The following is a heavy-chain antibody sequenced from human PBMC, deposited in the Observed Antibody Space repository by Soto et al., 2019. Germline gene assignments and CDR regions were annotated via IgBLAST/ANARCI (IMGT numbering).Heavy chain of an antibody. CDR2: IYYSGST. CDR1: GGSISSYY. D-gene: IGHD2-15*01. J-gene: IGHJ6*03. Sequence: SETLSLTCTVSGGSISSYYWSWIRQPPGKGLEWIGYIYYSGSTNYNPSLKSRVTISVDTSKNQFSLKLSSVTAADTAVYYCARGQDIVVESSYYMDVWGKGTTVTVSS. CDR3: ARGQDIVVESSYYMDV. V-gene: IGHV4-59*01.